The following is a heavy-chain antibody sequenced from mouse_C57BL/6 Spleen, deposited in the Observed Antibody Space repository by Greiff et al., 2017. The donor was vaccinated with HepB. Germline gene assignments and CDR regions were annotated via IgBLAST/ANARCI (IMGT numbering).Heavy chain of an antibody. V-gene: IGHV1-59*01. CDR3: ARTKDYEYFDY. D-gene: IGHD2-4*01. J-gene: IGHJ2*01. CDR1: GYTFTSYW. CDR2: IDPSDSYT. Sequence: QVQLQQPGAELVRPGTSVKLSCKASGYTFTSYWMHWVKQRPGQGLEWIGVIDPSDSYTNYNQKFKGKATLTVDTSSSTAYMQLSSLTSEDSAVYYCARTKDYEYFDYWGQCTTLTVSS.